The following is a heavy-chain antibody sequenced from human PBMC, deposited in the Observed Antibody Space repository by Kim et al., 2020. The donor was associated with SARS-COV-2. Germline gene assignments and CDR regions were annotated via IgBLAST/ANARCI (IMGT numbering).Heavy chain of an antibody. CDR3: VRSVDY. CDR1: GFTFSSSC. CDR2: INQDGSQK. Sequence: GGSLRLSCAASGFTFSSSCMNWARQAPGKGLEWVANINQDGSQKIYVDSVKGRFTISRDNAQNSLYLQMNSLRAEDTAVYYCVRSVDYWGQGTLVTVSS. J-gene: IGHJ4*02. V-gene: IGHV3-7*01.